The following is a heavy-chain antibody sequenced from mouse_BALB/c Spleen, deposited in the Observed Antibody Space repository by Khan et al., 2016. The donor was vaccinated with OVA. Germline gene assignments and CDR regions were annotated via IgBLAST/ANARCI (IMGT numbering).Heavy chain of an antibody. CDR1: GYTFTSYY. D-gene: IGHD2-2*01. V-gene: IGHV1S81*02. Sequence: QVQLQQSGAELVKPGASVKLSCKASGYTFTSYYLYWVRQRPGQGLEWIGEINPNNGGTNFNEKFKSKATLTVDNSSSTAYMQLSSLSSEDSAAFYCTRSGYGSFAYWGQGTLVTVSA. CDR3: TRSGYGSFAY. J-gene: IGHJ3*01. CDR2: INPNNGGT.